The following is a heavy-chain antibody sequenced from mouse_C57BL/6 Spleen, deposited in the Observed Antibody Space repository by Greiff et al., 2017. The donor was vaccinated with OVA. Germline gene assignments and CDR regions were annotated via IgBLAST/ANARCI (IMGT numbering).Heavy chain of an antibody. Sequence: EVQLQQSGPVLVKPGASVKMSCKASGYTFTDYYMNWVKQSHGKSLEWIGVINPYNGGTSYNQKFKGKATLTVDKSSSTAYMELNSLTSEDSAVYYCARDSSGWAMDYWGQGTSVTVSS. V-gene: IGHV1-19*01. J-gene: IGHJ4*01. D-gene: IGHD3-2*02. CDR2: INPYNGGT. CDR1: GYTFTDYY. CDR3: ARDSSGWAMDY.